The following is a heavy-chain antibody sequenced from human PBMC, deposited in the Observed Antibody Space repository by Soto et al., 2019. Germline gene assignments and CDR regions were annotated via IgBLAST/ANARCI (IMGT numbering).Heavy chain of an antibody. J-gene: IGHJ6*02. D-gene: IGHD3-10*01. CDR3: VAELHFGKLSVV. V-gene: IGHV1-69*01. CDR2: TIPLFWTT. Sequence: QVQLVQSGVEVKKPGSSVRVSCKASGDTFKNSVISWVRQAPGQGLEWMGGTIPLFWTTDYAQKFQGRLTITTDESPTTAYMEVSRLTSEDTAVYYCVAELHFGKLSVVWGQGTTVIVSS. CDR1: GDTFKNSV.